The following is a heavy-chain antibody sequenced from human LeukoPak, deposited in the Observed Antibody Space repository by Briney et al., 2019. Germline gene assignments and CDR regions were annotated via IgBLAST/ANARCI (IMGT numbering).Heavy chain of an antibody. V-gene: IGHV1-69*04. CDR1: GGTFSSYA. Sequence: ASVKVSCKASGGTFSSYAISWVRQAPGQGLEWMGRIIPILGIANYAQKFQGRVTITADKSTSTAYMELSSLRSEDTAVYYCARAGGHSYGSLGYWGQGTLVTVSS. CDR3: ARAGGHSYGSLGY. J-gene: IGHJ4*02. CDR2: IIPILGIA. D-gene: IGHD5-18*01.